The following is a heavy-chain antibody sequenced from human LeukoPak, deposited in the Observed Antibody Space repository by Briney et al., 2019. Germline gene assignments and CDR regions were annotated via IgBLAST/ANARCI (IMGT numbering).Heavy chain of an antibody. CDR3: ARGYSISWRNLFDY. V-gene: IGHV1-46*01. J-gene: IGHJ4*02. Sequence: ASVTVSCTASGYTVSSYYIHWVRQAPGQGGEWMGIMNPSSGGSTYSQKFQGRVTMTRDTSTSTVYMELSSLRSAATAVYYCARGYSISWRNLFDYWGQGTLVTVSS. CDR2: MNPSSGGS. D-gene: IGHD6-13*01. CDR1: GYTVSSYY.